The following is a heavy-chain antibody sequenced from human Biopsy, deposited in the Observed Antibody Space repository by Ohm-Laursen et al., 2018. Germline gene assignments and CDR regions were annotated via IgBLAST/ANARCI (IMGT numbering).Heavy chain of an antibody. V-gene: IGHV4-34*01. Sequence: GTLSLTWPVYGESFNGYYWSWIRQTPGKGLEWIGEINHSGRTNYNPSLKSRVTISVDTSKNQFSLKVRSVTAADTVVYYCVRGVDYYDPYHYYALDVWGQGTAVTVSS. CDR2: INHSGRT. D-gene: IGHD3-22*01. J-gene: IGHJ6*02. CDR3: VRGVDYYDPYHYYALDV. CDR1: GESFNGYY.